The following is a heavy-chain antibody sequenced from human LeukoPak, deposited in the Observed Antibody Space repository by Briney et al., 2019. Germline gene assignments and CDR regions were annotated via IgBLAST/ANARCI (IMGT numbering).Heavy chain of an antibody. V-gene: IGHV3-23*01. CDR1: GFTFSSYG. CDR2: ISGSGGNT. D-gene: IGHD2-8*01. J-gene: IGHJ6*04. CDR3: AKWRSVLTPPDV. Sequence: GGSLRLSCAASGFTFSSYGMSWVRQAPGKGLEWVSGISGSGGNTYYADSVKGRFTISRDNSKNTLYLQMNSLRAEDMAVYYCAKWRSVLTPPDVWGKGTTVTVSS.